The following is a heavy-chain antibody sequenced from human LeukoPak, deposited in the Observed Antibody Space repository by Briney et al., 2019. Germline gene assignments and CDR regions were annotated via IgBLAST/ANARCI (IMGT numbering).Heavy chain of an antibody. CDR3: ARVRGGRSWYYYGMDV. J-gene: IGHJ6*02. CDR2: ISYDGDNE. V-gene: IGHV3-30*13. D-gene: IGHD3-16*01. CDR1: GFTFSNFW. Sequence: GGSLRLSCTASGFTFSNFWMGWVRQAPGKGLEWVAVISYDGDNEYYADSVKGQFTISRDNSKDRLYLQMNSLRPEDTAMYYCARVRGGRSWYYYGMDVWGRGTTVTVSS.